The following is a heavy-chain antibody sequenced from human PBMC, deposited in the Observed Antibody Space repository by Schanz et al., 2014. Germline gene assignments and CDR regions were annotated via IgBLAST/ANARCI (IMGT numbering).Heavy chain of an antibody. CDR3: AQDPGGYSYAL. J-gene: IGHJ4*02. D-gene: IGHD5-18*01. V-gene: IGHV3-9*01. CDR1: GFSFGAYA. Sequence: EKQLVESGGGLVQPGRSLRLSCAASGFSFGAYAMHWVRQAPGKGLEWVSGITRDSGETYYAESVKGRFTISRDNAKNSLYLHMNSLRAEDTALYYCAQDPGGYSYALWGQGTLVTVSS. CDR2: ITRDSGET.